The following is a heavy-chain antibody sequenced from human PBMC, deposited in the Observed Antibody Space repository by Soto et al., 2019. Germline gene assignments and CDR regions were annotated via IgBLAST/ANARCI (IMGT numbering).Heavy chain of an antibody. CDR3: AKNGQPPYYYYGLDV. Sequence: ASVKVSCKASGYTFTRYGISWVRQAPGQGLEWMGWISGYNGDTNYAQKFQDRVSMTIDTSTGTANKELRSLTSDDTAIYYCAKNGQPPYYYYGLDVWG. CDR2: ISGYNGDT. CDR1: GYTFTRYG. V-gene: IGHV1-18*01. J-gene: IGHJ6*02. D-gene: IGHD2-8*01.